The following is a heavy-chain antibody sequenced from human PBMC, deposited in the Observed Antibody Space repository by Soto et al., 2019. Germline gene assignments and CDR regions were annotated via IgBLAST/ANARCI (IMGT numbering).Heavy chain of an antibody. D-gene: IGHD2-21*02. CDR2: IYYSGST. CDR3: ARESCGGDCYSGDAFDI. Sequence: SETLCLTCTVSVGSISSGGYYWSGIRQHPGKGLEWIGYIYYSGSTYYNPSLKSRVTISVDTSKNQFSLKLRSVTAADTAVYYCARESCGGDCYSGDAFDIWGQGTMVTVSS. V-gene: IGHV4-31*03. CDR1: VGSISSGGYY. J-gene: IGHJ3*02.